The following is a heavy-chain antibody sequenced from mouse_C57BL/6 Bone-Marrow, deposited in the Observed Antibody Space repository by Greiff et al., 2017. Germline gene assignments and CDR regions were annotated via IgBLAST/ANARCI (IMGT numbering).Heavy chain of an antibody. CDR3: ARDLTTPYYAMDY. CDR1: GFSLTGYG. V-gene: IGHV2-6-7*01. J-gene: IGHJ4*01. CDR2: IWGDGST. D-gene: IGHD1-1*01. Sequence: QVQLKESGPGLVAPSQSLSITCTVSGFSLTGYGVNWVRQPPGKGLEWLGMIWGDGSTDYNSALKSRLSISKDNSKSQVFLKMNSLQTDDTARYSCARDLTTPYYAMDYWGQGTSVTVSS.